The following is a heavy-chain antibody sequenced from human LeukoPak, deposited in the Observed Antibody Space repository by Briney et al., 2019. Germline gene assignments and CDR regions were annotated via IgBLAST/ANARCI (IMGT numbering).Heavy chain of an antibody. CDR1: GFTFSVYA. CDR3: ARDLHYYAAMDV. J-gene: IGHJ6*02. CDR2: IGSDDKT. V-gene: IGHV3-23*01. D-gene: IGHD3-10*01. Sequence: PGGSLRLSCEASGFTFSVYAMTWVRQAPGKGLEWVSSIGSDDKTHYAESVKGRFAISRDNSKSMLFLHMNSLRAEDTALYYCARDLHYYAAMDVWGQGTTVTVSS.